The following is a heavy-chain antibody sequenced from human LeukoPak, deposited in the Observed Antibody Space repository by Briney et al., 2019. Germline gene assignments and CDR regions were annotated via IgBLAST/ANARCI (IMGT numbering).Heavy chain of an antibody. J-gene: IGHJ4*02. CDR2: IYYSGST. CDR3: ARSTLSPYIDY. V-gene: IGHV4-59*08. CDR1: GGSISSYY. Sequence: PSETLSLTCTVSGGSISSYYWSWIRQPPGKGLEWIGYIYYSGSTNYNSSLKSRVTISVDTSKNQFSLKLSSVTAADTAVYYCARSTLSPYIDYWGQGTLVTVSS.